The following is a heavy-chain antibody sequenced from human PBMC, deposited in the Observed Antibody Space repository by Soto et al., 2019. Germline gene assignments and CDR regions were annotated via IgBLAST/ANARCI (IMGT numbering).Heavy chain of an antibody. CDR3: VRRHVSATGIDWFDP. V-gene: IGHV1-3*01. CDR2: INAANGDT. CDR1: GYTFTRYG. J-gene: IGHJ5*02. D-gene: IGHD6-13*01. Sequence: ASVKVSCKASGYTFTRYGIHWVRQAPGQRLEWMGWINAANGDTKYSPKFQGRVTITRDTSASTAYMELSSLRSEDTAVYYCVRRHVSATGIDWFDPWGQGTLVTVSS.